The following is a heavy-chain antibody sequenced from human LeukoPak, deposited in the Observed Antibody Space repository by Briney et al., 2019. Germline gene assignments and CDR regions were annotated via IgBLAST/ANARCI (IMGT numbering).Heavy chain of an antibody. V-gene: IGHV3-48*03. D-gene: IGHD2-2*01. CDR1: GFTFSSCE. CDR3: ARPSRSTGPAY. Sequence: GGSLRLSCAASGFTFSSCEMNWVRQAPGKGLEWVSWISSTSNTIYYADSVKGRFTISRDNAKNSLDLQMNSMRDEDTAVYYCARPSRSTGPAYWGQGTLVTVSS. CDR2: ISSTSNTI. J-gene: IGHJ4*02.